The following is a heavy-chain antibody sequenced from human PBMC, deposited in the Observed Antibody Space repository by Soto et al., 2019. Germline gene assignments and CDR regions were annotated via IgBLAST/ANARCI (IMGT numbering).Heavy chain of an antibody. CDR3: AREIRTYGSGSYRDGGFDP. CDR2: IYHSGST. D-gene: IGHD3-10*01. V-gene: IGHV4-4*02. J-gene: IGHJ5*02. Sequence: SETLSLTCAVSGGSISSSNWWSWVRQPPGKGLEWIGEIYHSGSTNYNPSLKSRVTISVDKSKNQFSLKLSSVTAADTAVYYCAREIRTYGSGSYRDGGFDPWGQGTPGHRLL. CDR1: GGSISSSNW.